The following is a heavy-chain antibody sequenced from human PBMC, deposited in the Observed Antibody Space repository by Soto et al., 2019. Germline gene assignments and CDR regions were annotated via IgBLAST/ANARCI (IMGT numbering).Heavy chain of an antibody. CDR3: ARGAGAGRIN. CDR1: GYTFTIYA. V-gene: IGHV1-3*01. Sequence: ETSVKVSCKTAGYTFTIYAMHWGRQAPGQRLEWMGWINAGNGNTKYSQKFQGRVTITRDTSASTAYMELSSLRSEDTAVYYCARGAGAGRINWGQGTLVTVSS. D-gene: IGHD6-19*01. CDR2: INAGNGNT. J-gene: IGHJ4*02.